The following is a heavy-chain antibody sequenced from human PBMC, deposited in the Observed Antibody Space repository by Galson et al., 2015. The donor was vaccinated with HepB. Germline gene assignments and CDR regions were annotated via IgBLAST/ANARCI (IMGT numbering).Heavy chain of an antibody. J-gene: IGHJ4*02. CDR1: GFTFSSYE. Sequence: SLRLSCAASGFTFSSYEMNWVRQAPGKGLEWVSYISSSGSTIYYADSVKGRFTISRDNAKNSLYLQMNSLRAEDTAVYYCARVNYYYDSSGYYVVDYWGQGTLVTVSS. CDR3: ARVNYYYDSSGYYVVDY. CDR2: ISSSGSTI. V-gene: IGHV3-48*03. D-gene: IGHD3-22*01.